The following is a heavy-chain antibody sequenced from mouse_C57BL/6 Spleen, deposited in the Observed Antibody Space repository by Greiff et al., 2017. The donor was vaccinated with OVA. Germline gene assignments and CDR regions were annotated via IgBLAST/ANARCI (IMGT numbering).Heavy chain of an antibody. CDR2: INPSNGGT. J-gene: IGHJ4*01. CDR1: GYTFTSYW. D-gene: IGHD1-1*01. Sequence: QVQLQQPGTELVKPGASVKLSCKASGYTFTSYWMHWVKQRPGQGLEWIGNINPSNGGTNYNEKFKSQATLTVDNASSTAYMQLSILTSEDSAVDYCARGIYYYGSSPLYYAMDYWGQGTSVTVSS. CDR3: ARGIYYYGSSPLYYAMDY. V-gene: IGHV1-53*01.